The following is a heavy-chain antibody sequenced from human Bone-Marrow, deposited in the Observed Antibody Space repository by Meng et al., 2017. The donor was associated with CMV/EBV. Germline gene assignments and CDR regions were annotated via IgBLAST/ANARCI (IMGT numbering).Heavy chain of an antibody. D-gene: IGHD3-3*01. CDR3: ARGGVWSGTLHMDV. CDR2: IFYDGNNE. J-gene: IGHJ6*02. CDR1: GFTFRNYG. V-gene: IGHV3-33*01. Sequence: GGSLRLSCAASGFTFRNYGMHWVRQAPGKGLEWVAVIFYDGNNEDYADSVQGRFTISRDNSRNTLNLQMDSLRAEDTAVYYCARGGVWSGTLHMDVWGQGTTVTVSS.